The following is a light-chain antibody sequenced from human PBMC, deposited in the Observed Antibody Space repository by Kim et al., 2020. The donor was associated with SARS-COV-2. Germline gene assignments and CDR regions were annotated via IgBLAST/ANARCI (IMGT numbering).Light chain of an antibody. CDR3: AAWDDSLNGVV. CDR2: SNN. J-gene: IGLJ2*01. Sequence: QSVLTQPPSASGTPGQRVTISCSGSSSNIGRNTVNWYQQLPGTAPKLLIYSNNQRPSGVPGRFSGSKSGTSASLAISGLQSEDEADYYCAAWDDSLNGVVFGGGTKL. V-gene: IGLV1-44*01. CDR1: SSNIGRNT.